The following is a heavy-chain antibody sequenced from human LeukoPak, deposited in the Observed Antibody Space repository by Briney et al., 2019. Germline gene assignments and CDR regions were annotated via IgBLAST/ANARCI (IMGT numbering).Heavy chain of an antibody. V-gene: IGHV3-23*01. CDR3: AKAGGGNCFSSLDF. D-gene: IGHD2-15*01. CDR1: GFSFSSYA. CDR2: ICGSGTNT. J-gene: IGHJ4*02. Sequence: GGSLRLSCAASGFSFSSYAMSWVRQAPGRGLEWVSAICGSGTNTYYADSVKGRFTISRDSSKNTLDLQMNSLRAEDTAVYYCAKAGGGNCFSSLDFWGQGTLVTVSS.